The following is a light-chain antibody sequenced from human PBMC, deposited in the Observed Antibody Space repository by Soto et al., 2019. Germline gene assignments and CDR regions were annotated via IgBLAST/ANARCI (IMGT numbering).Light chain of an antibody. CDR2: EVS. Sequence: QSVLTQPASVSWSPGQSITISCAGTSSDVGSYNLVSWYQQHPGKAPKLMIYEVSKRPSGVSNRFSGSKSGNTASLTISGLQAEDEADYYCCSYAGSSTLVFGGGTKVTVL. CDR1: SSDVGSYNL. V-gene: IGLV2-23*02. J-gene: IGLJ2*01. CDR3: CSYAGSSTLV.